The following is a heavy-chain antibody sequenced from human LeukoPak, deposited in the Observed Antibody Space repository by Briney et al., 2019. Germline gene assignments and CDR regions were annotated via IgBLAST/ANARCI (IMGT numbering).Heavy chain of an antibody. J-gene: IGHJ6*02. D-gene: IGHD2-8*01. CDR2: VNRDGSET. Sequence: GGSLRLSCAASGFALSSHWMTWVRQVPGRGPEWVANVNRDGSETYYLDSVKGRVTISRDNAKNTLYLQMNSLRAEDTAVYYCARSNGFGMDVWGQGTTVTVSS. CDR1: GFALSSHW. CDR3: ARSNGFGMDV. V-gene: IGHV3-7*01.